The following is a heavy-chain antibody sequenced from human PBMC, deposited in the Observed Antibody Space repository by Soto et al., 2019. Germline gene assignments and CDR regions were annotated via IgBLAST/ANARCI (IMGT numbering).Heavy chain of an antibody. J-gene: IGHJ6*03. CDR3: ARAYTGGTTEIYYYYLAV. CDR2: IYYSGST. Sequence: PSETLSLTYTVSGGSISSDYWSWIRQPPGKGLEWIGYIYYSGSTNYNPSLKSRVTISVDTSKNQFSLKLSSVTAADTAVYFCARAYTGGTTEIYYYYLAVWGQGTTVSVSS. V-gene: IGHV4-59*01. CDR1: GGSISSDY. D-gene: IGHD1-7*01.